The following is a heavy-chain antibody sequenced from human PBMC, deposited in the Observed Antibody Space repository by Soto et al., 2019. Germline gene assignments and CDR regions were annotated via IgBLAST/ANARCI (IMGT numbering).Heavy chain of an antibody. Sequence: PSETLSLTCAVYGWSFSGYYWTWIRQPPGTGLEWIGETNHSGSTNYNPSLKSRVTISVDTSKNQFSLKLTSVTAADTAVYYCASDNIPGLLSYRGQGTPVLVSS. CDR2: TNHSGST. CDR3: ASDNIPGLLSY. V-gene: IGHV4-34*01. J-gene: IGHJ1*01. CDR1: GWSFSGYY. D-gene: IGHD1-1*01.